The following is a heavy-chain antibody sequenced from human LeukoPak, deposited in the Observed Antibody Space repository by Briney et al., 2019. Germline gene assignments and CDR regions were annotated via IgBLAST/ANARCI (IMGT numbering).Heavy chain of an antibody. J-gene: IGHJ4*02. CDR3: ARDPGSSSWPIYFDY. CDR2: ISAYNGNT. CDR1: GYTFISYG. D-gene: IGHD6-13*01. Sequence: ASVKVSCKASGYTFISYGISWVRQAPGQGLEWMGWISAYNGNTNYAQKLQGRVTMTTDTSTSTAYMELRSLRSDDTAVYYCARDPGSSSWPIYFDYWGQGTLVTVSS. V-gene: IGHV1-18*01.